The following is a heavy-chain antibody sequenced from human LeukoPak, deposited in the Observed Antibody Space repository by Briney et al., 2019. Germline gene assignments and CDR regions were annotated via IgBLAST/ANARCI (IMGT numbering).Heavy chain of an antibody. J-gene: IGHJ4*02. Sequence: SETLSLTCTVSGGSISSYYWSWIRQPPGKGLERIGYIYYSGSTNYNPSLKSRVTISVDTSKNQFSLKLSSVTAADTAVYYCARVGRYDFWSGYPTGGYYFDYWGQGTLVTVSS. D-gene: IGHD3-3*01. CDR3: ARVGRYDFWSGYPTGGYYFDY. CDR2: IYYSGST. CDR1: GGSISSYY. V-gene: IGHV4-59*01.